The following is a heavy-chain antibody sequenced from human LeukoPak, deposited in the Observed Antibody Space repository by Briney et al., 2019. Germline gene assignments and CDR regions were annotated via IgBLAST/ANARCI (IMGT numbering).Heavy chain of an antibody. CDR3: ASRSLTQVDP. CDR1: GYSFTSYW. CDR2: IYHGDSDT. D-gene: IGHD3-16*01. V-gene: IGHV5-51*01. Sequence: GESLKISCKGSGYSFTSYWIDWVRQIPGKGLEWMGFIYHGDSDTRCSPSFEGQVTISADKSISTTYLPWSSLKASDTAMHYLASRSLTQVDPWGQGSLVTVSS. J-gene: IGHJ5*01.